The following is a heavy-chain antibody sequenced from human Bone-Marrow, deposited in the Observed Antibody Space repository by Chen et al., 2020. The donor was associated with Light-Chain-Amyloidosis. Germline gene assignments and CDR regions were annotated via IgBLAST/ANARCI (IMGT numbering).Heavy chain of an antibody. CDR2: IKEDGSEK. Sequence: GGGVVQPGGSLRLSCAASGFTFSRYWMSWVRQAPGKGLEWVTNIKEDGSEKYYVDSVKGRFTISRDNAKNSVYLQMNSLKDEDTALYYCASYNGGAALNIWGQGTMVTVSS. CDR1: GFTFSRYW. CDR3: ASYNGGAALNI. V-gene: IGHV3-7*01. J-gene: IGHJ3*02. D-gene: IGHD3-16*01.